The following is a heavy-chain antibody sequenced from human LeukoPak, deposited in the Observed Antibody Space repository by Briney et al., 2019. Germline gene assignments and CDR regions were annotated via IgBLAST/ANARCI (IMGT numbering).Heavy chain of an antibody. Sequence: LPGGSLRLSCLTSGFTFSTNAMSWVRQAPGKGLEWLSGISGSGASTYYADSVTGRFTISRDNSRNTLYLQMNSLRGDDTAVYYCAKDVGKWESLHFFDYWGQGTLVTVSS. D-gene: IGHD1-26*01. CDR3: AKDVGKWESLHFFDY. V-gene: IGHV3-23*01. CDR2: ISGSGAST. CDR1: GFTFSTNA. J-gene: IGHJ4*02.